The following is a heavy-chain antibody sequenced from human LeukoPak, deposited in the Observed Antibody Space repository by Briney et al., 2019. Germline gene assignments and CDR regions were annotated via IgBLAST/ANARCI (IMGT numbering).Heavy chain of an antibody. V-gene: IGHV4-31*03. D-gene: IGHD2-21*02. CDR2: ISYSGGT. J-gene: IGHJ4*02. CDR3: ARLPGEMTAFDY. Sequence: SETLSLTCTVSGGSISSGGYYCSWIRQHPGKGLEWIGYISYSGGTYYSPSLKSRVTISVDTSKNQFSLKLSSVTAADTAVYYCARLPGEMTAFDYWGQGTLVTVSS. CDR1: GGSISSGGYY.